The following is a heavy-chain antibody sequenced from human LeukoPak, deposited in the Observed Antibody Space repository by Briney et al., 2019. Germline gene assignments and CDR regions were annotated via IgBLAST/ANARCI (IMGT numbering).Heavy chain of an antibody. V-gene: IGHV3-23*01. CDR1: GFTFSNAW. D-gene: IGHD6-13*01. CDR3: AFRPAAVTNWFDP. J-gene: IGHJ5*02. Sequence: PGGSLRLSCAASGFTFSNAWMSWVRQAPGKGLEWVSAISGSGGSTYYADSVKGRFTISRDNSKNTLYLQMNSLRAEDTAVYYCAFRPAAVTNWFDPWGQGTLVTVSS. CDR2: ISGSGGST.